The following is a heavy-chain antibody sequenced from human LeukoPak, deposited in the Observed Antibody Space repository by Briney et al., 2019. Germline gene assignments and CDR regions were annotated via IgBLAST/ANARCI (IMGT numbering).Heavy chain of an antibody. CDR3: ARDRGDFWSGYYNPDAFDI. D-gene: IGHD3-3*01. J-gene: IGHJ3*02. Sequence: GGSLRLSCAASGFTFSDYGMHWVRQAPGKGLEWVAVIYYDGNNEKYADSVKGRITISRDNSKNTLYLQMNSLRAEDTAVYYCARDRGDFWSGYYNPDAFDIWGQGTMVTVSS. V-gene: IGHV3-30*03. CDR2: IYYDGNNE. CDR1: GFTFSDYG.